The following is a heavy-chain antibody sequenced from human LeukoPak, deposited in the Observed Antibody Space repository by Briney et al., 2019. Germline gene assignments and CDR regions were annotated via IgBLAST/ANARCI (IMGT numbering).Heavy chain of an antibody. D-gene: IGHD1-26*01. CDR3: ARWGSGSYYSPRFDY. CDR1: GYTFTGYY. J-gene: IGHJ4*02. CDR2: INPNSGGT. Sequence: GASVKVSCKSSGYTFTGYYMHWVRQAPGQGLEWMGWINPNSGGTNYAQKFQGRVTMTRDTSISTAYMELSRLRYDDTAVYYCARWGSGSYYSPRFDYWGQGTLVTVSS. V-gene: IGHV1-2*02.